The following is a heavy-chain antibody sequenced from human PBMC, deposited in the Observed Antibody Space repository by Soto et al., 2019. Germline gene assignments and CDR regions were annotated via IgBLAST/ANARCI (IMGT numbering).Heavy chain of an antibody. D-gene: IGHD2-21*01. Sequence: GGSLRLSCAASGFTFSTYWMNWVRQTPGKGLMWVSRISPDGSNRGYADSVEGRFTVSRDNAKNTLYLQMHSLRAEDTAMYYCESRGHIVPVSPTEFDNWGEGTLATVSS. CDR2: ISPDGSNR. V-gene: IGHV3-74*01. CDR1: GFTFSTYW. J-gene: IGHJ4*02. CDR3: ESRGHIVPVSPTEFDN.